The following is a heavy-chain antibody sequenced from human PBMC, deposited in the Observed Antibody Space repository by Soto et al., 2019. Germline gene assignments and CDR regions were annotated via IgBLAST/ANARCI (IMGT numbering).Heavy chain of an antibody. CDR1: GYTFTSYG. CDR2: ISAYNGNT. D-gene: IGHD5-18*01. CDR3: ASSLLVGYGLEGDSD. J-gene: IGHJ4*02. V-gene: IGHV1-18*01. Sequence: ASVKVSCKASGYTFTSYGISWVRQAPGQGLEWMGWISAYNGNTNYAQKLQGRVTMTTDTSTSTAYMELRSLRSDDTAVYYCASSLLVGYGLEGDSDWGQGTLVTVSS.